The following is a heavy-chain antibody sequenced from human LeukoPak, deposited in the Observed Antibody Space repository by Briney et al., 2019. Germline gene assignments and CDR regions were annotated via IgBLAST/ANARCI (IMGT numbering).Heavy chain of an antibody. J-gene: IGHJ4*02. V-gene: IGHV4-59*08. Sequence: SETLSLTCTVSGGSISSYYWSWIRQPPGKGLEWLGYIYYSGSTDYNPSLKSRVTISVDASKNQFSLKLSSVTAADTAVYYCARGVSSYYSYYFDYWGQGTLVTVSS. CDR2: IYYSGST. CDR3: ARGVSSYYSYYFDY. D-gene: IGHD3-22*01. CDR1: GGSISSYY.